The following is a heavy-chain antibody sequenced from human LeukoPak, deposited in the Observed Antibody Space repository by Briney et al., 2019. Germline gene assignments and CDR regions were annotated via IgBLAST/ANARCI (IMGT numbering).Heavy chain of an antibody. D-gene: IGHD7-27*01. CDR1: GDSVFRNRAA. J-gene: IGHJ3*02. Sequence: SQTLSVTCAMSGDSVFRNRAAWSWIRLSPSRGLEWLGRTYYRSKWYNDYAVSVRSRITINPDTSKNLFSLQLNSVTPEDTAEYYCATTGETGDAFDMWGPGTRVTVSS. V-gene: IGHV6-1*01. CDR2: TYYRSKWYN. CDR3: ATTGETGDAFDM.